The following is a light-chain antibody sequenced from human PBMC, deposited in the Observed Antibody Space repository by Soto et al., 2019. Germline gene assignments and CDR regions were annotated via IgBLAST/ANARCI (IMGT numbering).Light chain of an antibody. V-gene: IGLV2-14*03. CDR3: LSLTIRVTWV. CDR2: DVT. CDR1: SSDIGLYDY. Sequence: QSVLTQPASVSGSPGQSITISCTGTSSDIGLYDYVSWYQQHPGKAPKLIIYDVTNRPSGVSSRFSGSKSGNTASLTISGLQAEDEADYYCLSLTIRVTWVFGGGTKLTV. J-gene: IGLJ3*02.